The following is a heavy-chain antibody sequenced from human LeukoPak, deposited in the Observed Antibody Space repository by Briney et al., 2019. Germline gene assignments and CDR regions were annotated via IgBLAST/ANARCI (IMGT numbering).Heavy chain of an antibody. J-gene: IGHJ4*02. CDR1: GGTFSSYA. V-gene: IGHV1-69*13. Sequence: SVKVSCKASGGTFSSYAISWVRQAPGQGLEWMGGIIPIFGTANYAQKFQGRVTITADESTSTAYMELSSLRSEDTAVYYCARGSRSTLYYYDSSGYYFDYWGQGTLVTVSS. CDR2: IIPIFGTA. CDR3: ARGSRSTLYYYDSSGYYFDY. D-gene: IGHD3-22*01.